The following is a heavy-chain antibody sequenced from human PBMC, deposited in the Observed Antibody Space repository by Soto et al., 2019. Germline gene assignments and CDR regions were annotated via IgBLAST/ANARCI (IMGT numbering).Heavy chain of an antibody. CDR1: GGSISSSNW. CDR3: ARLQYYYTSGSSLYYFDY. D-gene: IGHD3-10*01. CDR2: IYHSGST. J-gene: IGHJ4*02. Sequence: SETLSLTCAVSGGSISSSNWWSWFRQPPGKGLEWIGEIYHSGSTTYNPSLKSRVTISVDKSKNQFSLKLVSVTAADTAVYYCARLQYYYTSGSSLYYFDYWGQGALVTVSS. V-gene: IGHV4-4*02.